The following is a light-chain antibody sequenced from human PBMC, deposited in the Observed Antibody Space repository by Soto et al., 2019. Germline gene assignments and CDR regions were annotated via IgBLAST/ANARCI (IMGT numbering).Light chain of an antibody. J-gene: IGLJ3*02. CDR2: DVS. Sequence: HSALTQPRSVSGSPGQSVTISCTGTSSDIGSYNYVSWYQQHPGKAPKLMIYDVSKRPSGVPDRFSGSKSGNTASLTISGLQTEDEAAYYCCTYAGSYLWVFGGGTKLTVL. CDR1: SSDIGSYNY. V-gene: IGLV2-11*01. CDR3: CTYAGSYLWV.